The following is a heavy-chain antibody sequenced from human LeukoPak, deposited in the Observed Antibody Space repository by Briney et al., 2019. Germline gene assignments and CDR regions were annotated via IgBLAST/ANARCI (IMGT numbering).Heavy chain of an antibody. Sequence: ESSETLSLSCAVYGGSVSGYYWSWIRQPPGKGLEWIGEINHSGSSNYNPSLKSRVTISVDTSKNQFSLKLSSVTAADTAVYYCASGEKYSSGWTLVWYFDLWGRGTLVTVSS. CDR3: ASGEKYSSGWTLVWYFDL. J-gene: IGHJ2*01. CDR2: INHSGSS. CDR1: GGSVSGYY. V-gene: IGHV4-34*01. D-gene: IGHD6-19*01.